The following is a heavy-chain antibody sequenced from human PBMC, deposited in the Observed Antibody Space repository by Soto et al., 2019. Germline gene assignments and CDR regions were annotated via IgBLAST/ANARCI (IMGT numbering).Heavy chain of an antibody. CDR2: ISGSGGST. J-gene: IGHJ4*02. CDR3: AKNRYGTTSPADY. CDR1: GFTFSSYA. V-gene: IGHV3-23*01. D-gene: IGHD1-7*01. Sequence: GGSLRLSCAASGFTFSSYAMSWVRQAPGKGLEWVSVISGSGGSTYYADSVKGRFTVSRDNSKNTLYLQMNSLRAEDTAVYYCAKNRYGTTSPADYWGQGTLVTVSS.